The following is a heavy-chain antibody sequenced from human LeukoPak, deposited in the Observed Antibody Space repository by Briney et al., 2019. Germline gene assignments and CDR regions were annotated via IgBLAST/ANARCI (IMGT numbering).Heavy chain of an antibody. V-gene: IGHV1-58*02. J-gene: IGHJ4*02. CDR3: AGTPWFGELTLDY. CDR2: IVVGRGNT. D-gene: IGHD3-10*01. Sequence: SVKVSCKASGFTFTSSTIQWVRQARGQRLEWIGWIVVGRGNTNYAQKFQERVIITRDMSTTTVYMELSSLRSEDTAVYYCAGTPWFGELTLDYWGQGTLVTVSS. CDR1: GFTFTSST.